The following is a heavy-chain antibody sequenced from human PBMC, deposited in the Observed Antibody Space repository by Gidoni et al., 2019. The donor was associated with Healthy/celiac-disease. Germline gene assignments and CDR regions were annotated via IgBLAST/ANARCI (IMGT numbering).Heavy chain of an antibody. Sequence: DTRYSPSFQGQVTISADKSISTAYLQWSSLKASDTAMYYCARALVPAAIWSFGYWGQGNLVTVSS. V-gene: IGHV5-51*01. J-gene: IGHJ4*02. D-gene: IGHD2-2*02. CDR2: DT. CDR3: ARALVPAAIWSFGY.